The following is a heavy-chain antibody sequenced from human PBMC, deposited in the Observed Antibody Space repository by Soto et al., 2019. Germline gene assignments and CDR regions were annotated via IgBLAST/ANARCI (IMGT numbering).Heavy chain of an antibody. J-gene: IGHJ4*02. Sequence: EVQLLESGGRLAQPGGSLRLSCAASGFSISNFVMSWVRQAPGKGLEWISMIRGSGDTTYYAASVQGRFTISRDHSENPLFLQMNSLRAEDTAIYYCAKDLGNGHGYPIFDSWGQGTLVTVSS. D-gene: IGHD2-8*01. V-gene: IGHV3-23*01. CDR3: AKDLGNGHGYPIFDS. CDR1: GFSISNFV. CDR2: IRGSGDTT.